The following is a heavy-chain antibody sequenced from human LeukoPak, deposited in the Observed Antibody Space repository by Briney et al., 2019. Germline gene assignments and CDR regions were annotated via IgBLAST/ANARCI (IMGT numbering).Heavy chain of an antibody. V-gene: IGHV1-2*02. J-gene: IGHJ4*02. CDR2: INPNKGVT. CDR1: GYTFTDYY. Sequence: ASVKVSCKASGYTFTDYYMHWVRQAPGQGLEWMGWINPNKGVTKYAQKFQDRVAMTRDTSISTAYMDLSRLTSDDTAVYYCARRPSSEGYWGQGTLVTVSS. CDR3: ARRPSSEGY.